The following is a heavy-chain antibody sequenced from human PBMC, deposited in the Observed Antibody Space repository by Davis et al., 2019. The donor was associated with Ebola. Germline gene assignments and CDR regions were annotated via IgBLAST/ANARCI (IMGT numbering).Heavy chain of an antibody. Sequence: ASVKVSCKASGYTFTSYDINWVRQATGQGLEWMGWMNPNSGNTGYAQKFQGRVTMTRNTSISTAYMELSSLRSEDTAVYYCARGGERFLEWLLEVGGMDVWGQGTTVTVSS. CDR1: GYTFTSYD. V-gene: IGHV1-8*01. CDR3: ARGGERFLEWLLEVGGMDV. D-gene: IGHD3-3*01. CDR2: MNPNSGNT. J-gene: IGHJ6*02.